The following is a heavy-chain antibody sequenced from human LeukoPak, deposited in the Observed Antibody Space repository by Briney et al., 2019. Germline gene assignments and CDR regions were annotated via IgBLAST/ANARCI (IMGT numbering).Heavy chain of an antibody. D-gene: IGHD3-22*01. V-gene: IGHV3-48*03. Sequence: GGSLRLSCAASGFTFSNYEINWVRQAPGRGLEWISYISGSGTSIYHANSVKGRFTISRDNAKNSVYLQMNSLSAEDTAVYYCARDGLDSSGHAAGVDYWGQGTLVTVSS. CDR2: ISGSGTSI. CDR1: GFTFSNYE. CDR3: ARDGLDSSGHAAGVDY. J-gene: IGHJ4*02.